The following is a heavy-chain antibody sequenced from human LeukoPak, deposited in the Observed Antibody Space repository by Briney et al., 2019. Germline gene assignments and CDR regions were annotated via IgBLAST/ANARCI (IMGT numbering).Heavy chain of an antibody. CDR2: IRSKTYGGTT. CDR1: GFTFGDYA. J-gene: IGHJ1*01. CDR3: TRDYYTALGPFRH. V-gene: IGHV3-49*04. Sequence: PGRSLRLSCTASGFTFGDYAMSWVRQAPGKGLEGVAFIRSKTYGGTTEYAASVEGRFVISRDDSKSLAYLQMNSLKTEDTAVYYCTRDYYTALGPFRHWGQGTLVTVSS. D-gene: IGHD3-3*01.